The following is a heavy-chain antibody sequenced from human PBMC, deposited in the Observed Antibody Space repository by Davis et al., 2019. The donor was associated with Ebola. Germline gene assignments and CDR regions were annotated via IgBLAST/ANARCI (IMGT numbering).Heavy chain of an antibody. CDR2: LGLSADT. V-gene: IGHV3-23*01. Sequence: GESLKISCAASGIAFSRYAMTWVRQAPGKGLEWVSTLGLSADTYYADSVKGRFTISRDNSKNTLHLQMNSLRVEDTAIYYCAKGGSGWPSDYSYGMGVWGKGTTVTVSS. CDR3: AKGGSGWPSDYSYGMGV. D-gene: IGHD6-19*01. CDR1: GIAFSRYA. J-gene: IGHJ6*04.